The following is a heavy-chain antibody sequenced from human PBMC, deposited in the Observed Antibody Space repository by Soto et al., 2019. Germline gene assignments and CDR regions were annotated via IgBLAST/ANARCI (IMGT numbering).Heavy chain of an antibody. CDR2: IRSKANSYAT. D-gene: IGHD5-18*01. Sequence: GGSLRLSCAASGFTFSGSAMHWVRQASGKGLEWVGRIRSKANSYATAYAASVKGRFTISRDDSKNTAYLQMNSLKTEDTAVYYCTRRSALGVSVQLWRKYDAFDIWGQGTMVTVSS. CDR3: TRRSALGVSVQLWRKYDAFDI. V-gene: IGHV3-73*01. J-gene: IGHJ3*02. CDR1: GFTFSGSA.